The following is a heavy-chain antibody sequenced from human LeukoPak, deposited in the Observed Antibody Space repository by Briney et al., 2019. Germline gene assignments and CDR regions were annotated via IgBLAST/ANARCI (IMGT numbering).Heavy chain of an antibody. CDR3: AGSRGKRITMFRVFDH. CDR1: GLTFSSAS. Sequence: GGSLRLSCAASGLTFSSASMAWVRQAPGKGLEWVSSISSTSEYIFQKDSLKGRFTISRGNAKNSVFLQMDSLRAEDTAVYYCAGSRGKRITMFRVFDHWGQGTLVTVSS. J-gene: IGHJ4*02. D-gene: IGHD3-10*01. CDR2: ISSTSEYI. V-gene: IGHV3-21*01.